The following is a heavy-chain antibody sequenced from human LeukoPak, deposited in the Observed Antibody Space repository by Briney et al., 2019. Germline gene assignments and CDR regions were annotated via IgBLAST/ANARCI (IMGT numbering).Heavy chain of an antibody. V-gene: IGHV4-59*11. CDR3: ARTGDYSRSTGGWFDP. D-gene: IGHD4-11*01. Sequence: SETLSLTCTVFSDSINSHYWSWVRQAPGKGREWIGYIFYDGNTNYSPSLRGRLTISIDTSKKQFSLRLTSVTTADTAVYFCARTGDYSRSTGGWFDPWSQGTLVTVSS. CDR1: SDSINSHY. CDR2: IFYDGNT. J-gene: IGHJ5*02.